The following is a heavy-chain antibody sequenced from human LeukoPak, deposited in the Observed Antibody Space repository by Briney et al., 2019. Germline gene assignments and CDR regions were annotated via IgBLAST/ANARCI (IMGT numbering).Heavy chain of an antibody. V-gene: IGHV4-61*02. J-gene: IGHJ6*02. CDR2: IHTRDIT. Sequence: PSQTLSLTCTVSGASISSGPYYWNWIRQTAGKGLEWIGRIHTRDITDYNPSLKSRVTISVDTSENQFSLELKSVTAADTAVYYCARAFDVWGQGTTVTVSS. CDR3: ARAFDV. CDR1: GASISSGPYY.